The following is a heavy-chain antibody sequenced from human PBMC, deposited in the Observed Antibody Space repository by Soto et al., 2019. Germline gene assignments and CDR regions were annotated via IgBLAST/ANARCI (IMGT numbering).Heavy chain of an antibody. V-gene: IGHV4-61*01. CDR3: ARDIGQWLGYYYYGMDV. D-gene: IGHD6-19*01. CDR2: IYYSGST. CDR1: GGSVNSGNYY. J-gene: IGHJ6*02. Sequence: QVQLQESGPGLVKPSETLSLTCTVSGGSVNSGNYYWSWIRQSPGKGLEWIGHIYYSGSTNYNPALQSRVTMSVDTSTNQFSLKLSSVTAADTAVYYCARDIGQWLGYYYYGMDVWGQGTTVTVSS.